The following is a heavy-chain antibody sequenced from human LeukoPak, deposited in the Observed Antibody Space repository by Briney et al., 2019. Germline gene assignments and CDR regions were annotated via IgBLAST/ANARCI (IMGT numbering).Heavy chain of an antibody. V-gene: IGHV3-74*01. CDR1: GFTFGGYW. J-gene: IGHJ4*02. Sequence: GGSLRLSCAASGFTFGGYWMHWVRQAPGKGLVWVSRINIDGSSTIYADSVKGRFTISRDNAKNTLFLQVNSLRAEDTAVYYCARGQGPFIDYWGQGTLVTVSS. CDR2: INIDGSST. D-gene: IGHD2/OR15-2a*01. CDR3: ARGQGPFIDY.